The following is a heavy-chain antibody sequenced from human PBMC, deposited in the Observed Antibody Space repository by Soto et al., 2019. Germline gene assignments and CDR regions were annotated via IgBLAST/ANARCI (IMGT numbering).Heavy chain of an antibody. D-gene: IGHD6-13*01. Sequence: QVQLVQSGAEVKKPGSSVKVSCKASGGTFSSYAISWVRQAPGQGLEWMGGIIPTFGTANYAQKFQGRVTITADESTSTAYMELSSLRSEDTAVYYCARGMVAAAGTYYYYGMDVWGQGTTVTVSS. CDR1: GGTFSSYA. CDR2: IIPTFGTA. J-gene: IGHJ6*02. CDR3: ARGMVAAAGTYYYYGMDV. V-gene: IGHV1-69*01.